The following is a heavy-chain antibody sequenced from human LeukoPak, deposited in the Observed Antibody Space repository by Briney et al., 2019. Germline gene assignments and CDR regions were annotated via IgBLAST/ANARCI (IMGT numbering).Heavy chain of an antibody. CDR2: IYTSGST. J-gene: IGHJ4*02. Sequence: SQTLSLTCTVPGGSISSGSYYWSWIRQPAGKGLEWIGRIYTSGSTNYNPSLKSRVTISVDTSKNQFSLKLSSVTAADTAVYYCARQPRMATFDYWGQGTLVTVSS. D-gene: IGHD5-24*01. CDR1: GGSISSGSYY. V-gene: IGHV4-61*02. CDR3: ARQPRMATFDY.